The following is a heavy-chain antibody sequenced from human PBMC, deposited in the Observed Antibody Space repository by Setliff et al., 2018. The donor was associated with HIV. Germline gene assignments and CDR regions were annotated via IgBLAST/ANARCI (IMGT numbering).Heavy chain of an antibody. CDR1: GFSFSRYA. CDR2: ISGSGRKT. Sequence: PGGSLRLSCKATGFSFSRYAMSWVRQAPGKGLEWVSSISGSGRKTYYADSVKGRFTISRDHSWDTVDLQMNTLRAEDTAVYYCAKVPLFVVVPAALGGMDVWGQGTTVTVSS. CDR3: AKVPLFVVVPAALGGMDV. J-gene: IGHJ6*02. V-gene: IGHV3-23*01. D-gene: IGHD2-2*01.